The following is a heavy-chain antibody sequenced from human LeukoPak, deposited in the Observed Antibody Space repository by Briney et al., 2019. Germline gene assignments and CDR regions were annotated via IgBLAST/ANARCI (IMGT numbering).Heavy chain of an antibody. Sequence: PGGSLRLSCAASGFTFSSYSMNWVRQAPGKGLEWVSSISSSSSYIYYADSVKGRFTISRDNAKNSLYLQMNSLRAEDTAVYYCARETDYDFWSGYYLDAFDIWGQGTMVTVSS. J-gene: IGHJ3*02. CDR2: ISSSSSYI. CDR3: ARETDYDFWSGYYLDAFDI. D-gene: IGHD3-3*01. V-gene: IGHV3-21*01. CDR1: GFTFSSYS.